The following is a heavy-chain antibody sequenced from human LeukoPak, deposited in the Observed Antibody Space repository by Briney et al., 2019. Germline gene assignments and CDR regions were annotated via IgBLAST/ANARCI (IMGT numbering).Heavy chain of an antibody. Sequence: SETLSLTCTVSGGSISSGSYYWSWIRQPPGKGLEWIGYIYYSGSTYYNPSLKSRVTISVDTSKNQFSLKLSSVTAADTAVYYCARVDYGDYGNIFDYWGQGTLVTVSS. D-gene: IGHD4-17*01. J-gene: IGHJ4*02. V-gene: IGHV4-30-4*08. CDR1: GGSISSGSYY. CDR3: ARVDYGDYGNIFDY. CDR2: IYYSGST.